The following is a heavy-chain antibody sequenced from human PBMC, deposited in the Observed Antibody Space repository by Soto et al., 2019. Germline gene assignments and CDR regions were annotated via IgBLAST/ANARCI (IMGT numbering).Heavy chain of an antibody. CDR1: GYSLSGYY. V-gene: IGHV1-2*02. D-gene: IGHD6-13*01. CDR2: INPNSGGT. CDR3: ARGWGIAAPGPNWFDP. J-gene: IGHJ5*02. Sequence: APVKVSCKASGYSLSGYYLHWVRQAPGQGPEWMGWINPNSGGTKYVQKFQGRVTMTRDTSISTVYLELSRLRSDDTAVNYCARGWGIAAPGPNWFDPWGQGTLVTVSS.